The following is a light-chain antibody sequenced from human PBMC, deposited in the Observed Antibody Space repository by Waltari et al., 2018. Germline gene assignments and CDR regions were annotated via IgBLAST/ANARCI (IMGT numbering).Light chain of an antibody. V-gene: IGKV3-20*01. CDR3: QQYDGSTVT. Sequence: EIVLTQSPGTLSLSPGEGAALSCRASRTISSISLTWYQQKPGQAPSLLIYGTSSRATGIPDRFSGSGSGTDFTLTIRRLDPEDFAVYYCQQYDGSTVTFGGGTKVEVK. CDR1: RTISSIS. J-gene: IGKJ4*01. CDR2: GTS.